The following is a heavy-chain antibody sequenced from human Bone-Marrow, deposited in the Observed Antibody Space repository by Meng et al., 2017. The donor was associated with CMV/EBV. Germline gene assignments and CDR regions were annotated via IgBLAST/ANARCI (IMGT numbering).Heavy chain of an antibody. CDR1: GFTFSDYC. CDR3: ASGSQGSIFDY. CDR2: ISSNNTI. V-gene: IGHV3-69-1*01. Sequence: GGSLRLSCAASGFTFSDYCMNWVRQAPGQGLEWVSSISSNNTIYYADSLKGRFTISRDNAKNSLYLQMNSLRAEDTAVYYCASGSQGSIFDYWGQGTLVTVSS. J-gene: IGHJ4*02. D-gene: IGHD1-26*01.